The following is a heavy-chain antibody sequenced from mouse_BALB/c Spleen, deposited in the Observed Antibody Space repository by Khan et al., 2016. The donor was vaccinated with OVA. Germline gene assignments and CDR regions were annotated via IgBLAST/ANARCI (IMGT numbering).Heavy chain of an antibody. V-gene: IGHV3-2*02. Sequence: EVQLQESGPGLVKPSQSLSLTCTVTGFSITTNYAWDWIRQFPGNKLEWMGYISYSGSSSSNPSLKIRISITRDTSKYQFFLQLNSVTTEDTATYYCARKSYYDYGMDYWGQGTSVTVSS. CDR3: ARKSYYDYGMDY. J-gene: IGHJ4*01. CDR2: ISYSGSS. CDR1: GFSITTNYA. D-gene: IGHD1-1*01.